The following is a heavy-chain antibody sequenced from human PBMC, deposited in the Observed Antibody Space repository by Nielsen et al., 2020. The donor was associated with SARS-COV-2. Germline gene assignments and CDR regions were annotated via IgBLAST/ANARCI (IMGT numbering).Heavy chain of an antibody. D-gene: IGHD3-3*01. CDR1: GGSISSYY. CDR2: IYYSGST. J-gene: IGHJ2*01. CDR3: ARFRRSGYWNFDL. V-gene: IGHV4-59*01. Sequence: SETLSLTCNVSGGSISSYYWSWIRQPPGKGLEWIGYIYYSGSTNYNPSLKSRVTISVDTSKNQFFLKLTSVTAADTAVYYCARFRRSGYWNFDLWGRGTLVTVSS.